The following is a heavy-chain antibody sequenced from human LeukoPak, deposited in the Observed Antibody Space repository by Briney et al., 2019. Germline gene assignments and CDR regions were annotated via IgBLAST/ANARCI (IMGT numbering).Heavy chain of an antibody. CDR1: GFTFSSYE. Sequence: GGSLRLFCAASGFTFSSYEMNWVRQAPGKGLEWVSYISSSGSTIYYADSVKGRFTISRDNAKNSLYLQMNSLRAEDTAVYYCARDGKWFGESHAFDIWGQGTMVTVSS. CDR2: ISSSGSTI. V-gene: IGHV3-48*03. J-gene: IGHJ3*02. D-gene: IGHD3-10*01. CDR3: ARDGKWFGESHAFDI.